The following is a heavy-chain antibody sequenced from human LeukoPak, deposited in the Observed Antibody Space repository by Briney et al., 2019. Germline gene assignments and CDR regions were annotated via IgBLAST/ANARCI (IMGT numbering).Heavy chain of an antibody. CDR3: AKDLSGRSYSYYYMDV. V-gene: IGHV3-23*01. J-gene: IGHJ6*03. CDR2: ITGGGT. D-gene: IGHD1-26*01. Sequence: GGSLRLSCAASGSSFSTYAMSWVRQAPGKGLEWVSTITGGGTYYADSVRGRFTISRDNSKNTLFLQMNSLRAEDTAVYSCAKDLSGRSYSYYYMDVWGRGTTVTVSS. CDR1: GSSFSTYA.